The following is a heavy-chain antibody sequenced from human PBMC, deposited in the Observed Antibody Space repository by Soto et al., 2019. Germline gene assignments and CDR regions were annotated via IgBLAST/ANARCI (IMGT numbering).Heavy chain of an antibody. V-gene: IGHV4-59*01. J-gene: IGHJ4*02. CDR2: MYYSGST. D-gene: IGHD3-22*01. CDR3: AGSSYYYYFEY. CDR1: GGSISNYY. Sequence: SETLSLTCSISGGSISNYYWSWIRQPPGKGLEWIGYMYYSGSTNYNPSLKSRVTISVDTSKNQFSLKLHSVTAADTAVYYCAGSSYYYYFEYWGQGALVTVSS.